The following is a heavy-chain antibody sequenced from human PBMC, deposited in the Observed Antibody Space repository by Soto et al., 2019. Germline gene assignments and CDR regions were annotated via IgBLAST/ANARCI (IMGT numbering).Heavy chain of an antibody. D-gene: IGHD5-18*01. V-gene: IGHV3-30-3*01. Sequence: PGGSLRLSCAASGFTFSSYAMHWVRQAPGKGLEWVAVISYDGGNKYYADSVKGRFTISRDNSKNTLYLQMNSLRAEDTAVYYCARVKGYSCGYYYSGMDVWGQGTTVTVSS. CDR1: GFTFSSYA. CDR3: ARVKGYSCGYYYSGMDV. J-gene: IGHJ6*02. CDR2: ISYDGGNK.